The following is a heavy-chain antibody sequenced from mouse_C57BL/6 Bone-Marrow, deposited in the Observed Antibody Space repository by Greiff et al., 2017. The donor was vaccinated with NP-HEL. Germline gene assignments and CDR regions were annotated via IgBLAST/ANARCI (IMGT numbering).Heavy chain of an antibody. CDR1: GFTFSSYA. J-gene: IGHJ3*01. CDR3: ARGPFYRCGSSSFAY. Sequence: EVQVVESGGGLVKPGGSLKLSCAASGFTFSSYAMSWVRQTPDKRLEWVATISDGGSYTYYPDNVKGRFTISRDNAKNNLYLQMSRLKSEDTAMYYCARGPFYRCGSSSFAYWGQGTLVTVSA. CDR2: ISDGGSYT. V-gene: IGHV5-4*01. D-gene: IGHD1-1*01.